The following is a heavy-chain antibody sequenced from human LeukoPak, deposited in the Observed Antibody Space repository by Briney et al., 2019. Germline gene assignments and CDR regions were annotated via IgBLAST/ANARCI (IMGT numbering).Heavy chain of an antibody. J-gene: IGHJ4*02. CDR3: TKQVSGQWLTPDSD. D-gene: IGHD6-19*01. V-gene: IGHV3-23*01. CDR1: GLTFSNFA. CDR2: ISGPSSHT. Sequence: GGSLRLSCVASGLTFSNFAMIWVRQAPGKGLQWVSAISGPSSHTYYADSVRGRFTISGDNSRNTLYLQMNRLTVEDTAVYYCTKQVSGQWLTPDSDWGQGTLVTVSS.